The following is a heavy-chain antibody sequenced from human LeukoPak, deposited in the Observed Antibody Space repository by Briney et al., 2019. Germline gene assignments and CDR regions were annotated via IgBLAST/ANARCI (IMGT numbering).Heavy chain of an antibody. D-gene: IGHD3-3*01. V-gene: IGHV4-34*01. J-gene: IGHJ3*02. CDR1: GGSFSGYY. CDR3: AIVRRSARDAFDI. Sequence: SETLSLTCAVYGGSFSGYYWSWIRQPPGKGLEWIGEINHSGSTNYNPSLKSRVTISVDTSKNQFSLKLSSVTAADTAVYYCAIVRRSARDAFDIWGQGTMVTVSS. CDR2: INHSGST.